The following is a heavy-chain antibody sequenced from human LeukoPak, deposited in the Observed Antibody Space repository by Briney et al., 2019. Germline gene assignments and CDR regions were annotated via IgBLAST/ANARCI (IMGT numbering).Heavy chain of an antibody. CDR1: GYTFTSYY. J-gene: IGHJ6*02. Sequence: ASVKVSCKASGYTFTSYYMHWVRQAPGQGLEWMGIINPSGGSTSYAQKFQGRVTMTRDTSTSTVYMELSSLRSEDTAVYYCCLGSVSYDDSSDMDVWGQGTTVTVSS. D-gene: IGHD5-18*01. V-gene: IGHV1-46*01. CDR2: INPSGGST. CDR3: CLGSVSYDDSSDMDV.